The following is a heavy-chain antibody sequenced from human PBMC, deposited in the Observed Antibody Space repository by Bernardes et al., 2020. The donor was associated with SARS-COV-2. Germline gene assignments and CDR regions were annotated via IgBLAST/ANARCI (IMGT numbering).Heavy chain of an antibody. CDR3: AKDEGYWYFDL. CDR2: ISGSGHST. Sequence: SLRLTYAASGVTFSSYAMSWVRQAPGKGLEWVSAISGSGHSTYYADSVKGRFTISRDNSKNTLFLQMNSLGAEDTAVYYCAKDEGYWYFDLWGRGTLVTVSS. CDR1: GVTFSSYA. J-gene: IGHJ2*01. V-gene: IGHV3-23*01.